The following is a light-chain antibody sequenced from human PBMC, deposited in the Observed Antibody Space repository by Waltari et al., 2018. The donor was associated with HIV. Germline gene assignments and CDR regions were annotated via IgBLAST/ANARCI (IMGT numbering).Light chain of an antibody. J-gene: IGKJ4*01. Sequence: EIVFTQSPATLCLSLGERATLSCRASQIVSSYLAWYQQKPGQAPRLLIYDASNRATGIPARFSGSGSGTDFTLTISSLEPEDFAVYYCQQRSNWPLTFGGGTKVEIK. CDR3: QQRSNWPLT. CDR1: QIVSSY. V-gene: IGKV3-11*01. CDR2: DAS.